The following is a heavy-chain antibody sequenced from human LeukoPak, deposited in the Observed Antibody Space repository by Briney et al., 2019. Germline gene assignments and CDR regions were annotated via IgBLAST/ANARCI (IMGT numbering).Heavy chain of an antibody. J-gene: IGHJ6*03. Sequence: PSETLSLTCAVYGGSFSGYYWSWIRQPPGKGLEWIGEINHSGSTNYNPSLKSRVTISVDTSKNQFSLKLSPVTAADTAVYYCARVRGYCSGGSCYSGYYYYYMDVWGKGTTVTVSS. V-gene: IGHV4-34*01. CDR2: INHSGST. CDR1: GGSFSGYY. D-gene: IGHD2-15*01. CDR3: ARVRGYCSGGSCYSGYYYYYMDV.